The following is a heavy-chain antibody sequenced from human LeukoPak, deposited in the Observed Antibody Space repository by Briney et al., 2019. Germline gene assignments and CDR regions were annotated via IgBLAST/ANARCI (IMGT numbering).Heavy chain of an antibody. D-gene: IGHD3-22*01. CDR3: ARDYYDSSGYYYSFDY. V-gene: IGHV3-11*01. Sequence: GGSLRLSCAASGLTFSDDYMSWIRQAPGKGLEWVSYISSSGSTIYYADSVKGRFTISRDNAKNSLYLQMNSLRAEDTAVYYCARDYYDSSGYYYSFDYWGQGTLVTVSS. CDR1: GLTFSDDY. J-gene: IGHJ4*02. CDR2: ISSSGSTI.